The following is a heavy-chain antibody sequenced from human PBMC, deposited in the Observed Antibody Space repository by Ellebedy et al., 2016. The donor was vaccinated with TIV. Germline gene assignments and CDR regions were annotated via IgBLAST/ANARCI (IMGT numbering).Heavy chain of an antibody. V-gene: IGHV3-15*07. D-gene: IGHD4-17*01. CDR2: IKSKTDGGTI. Sequence: GESLKISCAASGFTFSNAWMNWVRQAPGKGLEWVGRIKSKTDGGTIDYAAPVKGRFTISRDDSKNTLYLQMNSLKTEDTAVYYCTTDLDYGDYYWGQGTLVTVSS. CDR1: GFTFSNAW. CDR3: TTDLDYGDYY. J-gene: IGHJ4*02.